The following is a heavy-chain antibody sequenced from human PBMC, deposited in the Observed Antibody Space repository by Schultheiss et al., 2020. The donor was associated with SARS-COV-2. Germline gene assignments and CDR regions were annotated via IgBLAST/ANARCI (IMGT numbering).Heavy chain of an antibody. CDR3: ARTYYDFWSGYANMDV. V-gene: IGHV4-59*10. D-gene: IGHD3-3*01. CDR2: IYTSGST. Sequence: SETLSLTCAVYGGSFSGYYWSWIRQPPGKGLEWIGRIYTSGSTYYNPSLKSRVTISVDTSKNQFSLKLSSVTAADTAVYYCARTYYDFWSGYANMDVWGKGTTVTVSS. J-gene: IGHJ6*03. CDR1: GGSFSGYY.